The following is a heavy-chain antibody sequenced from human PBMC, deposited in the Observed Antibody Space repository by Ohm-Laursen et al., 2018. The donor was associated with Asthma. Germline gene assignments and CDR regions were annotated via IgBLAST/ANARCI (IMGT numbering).Heavy chain of an antibody. Sequence: SLRLSCAASGAGITFSKYAMSWVRQAPGKGLEWVAVGGSYYDGGLKYYADSVNGRFTVSRDDSKNTLYLQMNSLRPDDTAVYYCARDVMEWYLPAFDFWGQGTLVTVSS. CDR1: GAGITFSKYA. J-gene: IGHJ4*02. CDR2: GGSYYDGGLK. CDR3: ARDVMEWYLPAFDF. D-gene: IGHD3-3*01. V-gene: IGHV3-30-3*01.